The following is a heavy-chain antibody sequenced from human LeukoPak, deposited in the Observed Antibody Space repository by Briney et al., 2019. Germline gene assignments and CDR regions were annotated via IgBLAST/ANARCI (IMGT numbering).Heavy chain of an antibody. V-gene: IGHV3-48*01. CDR1: GLTFTAYT. CDR2: IGTGTSTV. J-gene: IGHJ4*02. D-gene: IGHD3/OR15-3a*01. Sequence: PCASLRRSCAGPGLTFTAYTMNWVGNAPGKGLQWVSHIGTGTSTVGYAVSIKGRFTLSRDNAKTSVDLQMRRLRGADSAVYYCVRDKDWRFDSWGQGTLVTVSS. CDR3: VRDKDWRFDS.